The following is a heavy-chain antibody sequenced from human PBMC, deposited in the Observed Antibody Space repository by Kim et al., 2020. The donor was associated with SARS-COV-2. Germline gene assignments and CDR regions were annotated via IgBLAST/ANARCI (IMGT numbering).Heavy chain of an antibody. J-gene: IGHJ4*02. D-gene: IGHD3-9*01. V-gene: IGHV3-49*03. Sequence: GGSLRLSCTGSGFNFGDFALSWFRQAPGKGLEWVGLIRSNTYGGTPEYAASVKGRFAISRDDSKNTAFLQMNSLKTEDTAVYYCTRDLHYDLLTGSYTKFFDYWGPGTLVTVSS. CDR2: IRSNTYGGTP. CDR3: TRDLHYDLLTGSYTKFFDY. CDR1: GFNFGDFA.